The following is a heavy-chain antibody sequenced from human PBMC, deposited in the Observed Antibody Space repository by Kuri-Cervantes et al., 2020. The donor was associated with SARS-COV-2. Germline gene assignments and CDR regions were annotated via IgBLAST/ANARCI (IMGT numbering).Heavy chain of an antibody. Sequence: GESLKISCAASGFIVSSSYMSWVRQAPGKGLEWVSIIYAGGGTYYADSVKGQFTISRDISKNTVFLQMNRLRHEDTAVYYCARSCTYARGSEYFQHWGQGTLVTVSS. D-gene: IGHD2-8*01. CDR2: IYAGGGT. CDR1: GFIVSSSY. J-gene: IGHJ1*01. V-gene: IGHV3-66*02. CDR3: ARSCTYARGSEYFQH.